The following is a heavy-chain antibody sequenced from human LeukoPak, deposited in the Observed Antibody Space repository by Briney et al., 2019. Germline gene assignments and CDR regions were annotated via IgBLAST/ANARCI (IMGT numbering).Heavy chain of an antibody. CDR1: GFTFSNYA. CDR2: IGSNGIST. J-gene: IGHJ4*02. CDR3: AKRASGSGTSLYYFDY. D-gene: IGHD3-10*01. V-gene: IGHV3-64*04. Sequence: GGSLRLSCSASGFTFSNYAMHWVRQAPGKGLEYVSAIGSNGISTYYADSVKGRFTISRDNSKNTLYLQMNSLRAEDTAVYYCAKRASGSGTSLYYFDYWGQGTLVTVSS.